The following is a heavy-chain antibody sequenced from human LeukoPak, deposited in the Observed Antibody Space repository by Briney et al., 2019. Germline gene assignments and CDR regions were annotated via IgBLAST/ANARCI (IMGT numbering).Heavy chain of an antibody. J-gene: IGHJ4*02. CDR1: GGSISSFC. CDR3: ARVSRSWSGYYPYYFDY. D-gene: IGHD3-3*01. V-gene: IGHV4-59*01. Sequence: PSESLSLTCTVAGGSISSFCWSWLRQPPGKGLEWMGNTYYSGSTNYNSSLKSRVTISVDTSKNQFSLKLSSVTAADTAVYYCARVSRSWSGYYPYYFDYWGQGTLVTVSS. CDR2: TYYSGST.